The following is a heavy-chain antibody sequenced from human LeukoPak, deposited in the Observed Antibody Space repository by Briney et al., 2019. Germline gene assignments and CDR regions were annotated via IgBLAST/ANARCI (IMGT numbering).Heavy chain of an antibody. D-gene: IGHD3-10*01. J-gene: IGHJ5*02. Sequence: ASVKVSCKASGYTFTSYAMHWVRQAPGQRLESMGWINAGNGNTKYSQKFQGRVTITRDTSASTAYMELSSLRSEDTAVYYCARGDGSGSYYNDRAHWFDPWGQGTLVTVSS. CDR2: INAGNGNT. V-gene: IGHV1-3*01. CDR1: GYTFTSYA. CDR3: ARGDGSGSYYNDRAHWFDP.